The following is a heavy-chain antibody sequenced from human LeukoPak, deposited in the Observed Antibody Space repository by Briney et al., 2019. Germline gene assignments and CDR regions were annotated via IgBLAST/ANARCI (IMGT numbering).Heavy chain of an antibody. CDR2: ISSSGSTI. CDR1: GFTFSDYY. Sequence: GGSLRLSCAASGFTFSDYYMSWIRQAPGKGLEWVSYISSSGSTIYYADSVKGRFTISRDNAKNSLYLQMNSLRAEDTAVYYCARARDIGYLPYDAFDIWGQGTMVTVSS. CDR3: ARARDIGYLPYDAFDI. V-gene: IGHV3-11*01. D-gene: IGHD2-15*01. J-gene: IGHJ3*02.